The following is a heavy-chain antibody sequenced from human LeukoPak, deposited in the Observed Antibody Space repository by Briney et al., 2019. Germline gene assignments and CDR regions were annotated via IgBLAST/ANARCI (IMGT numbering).Heavy chain of an antibody. V-gene: IGHV1-46*01. CDR3: ARWVDCSSTSCSFIGFDP. CDR1: GYTFTRYY. Sequence: ASVKVSCKASGYTFTRYYMHWVRQAPGQGLEWMGVINPSGGSTSYAQKFQGRVTMTRDTSTSTVYMELSSLRSEDTAVYYCARWVDCSSTSCSFIGFDPWGQGTLVAVSS. J-gene: IGHJ5*02. CDR2: INPSGGST. D-gene: IGHD2-2*01.